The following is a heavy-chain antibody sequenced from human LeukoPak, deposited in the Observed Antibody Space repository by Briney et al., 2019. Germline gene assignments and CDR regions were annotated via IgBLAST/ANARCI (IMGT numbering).Heavy chain of an antibody. CDR2: ISPAGDST. J-gene: IGHJ4*02. Sequence: PGGSLRLSCAASGFTFSDYSMSWVRQAPGAGLEWVSAISPAGDSTTDADSVKGRFTISRDNAKTSLYLQMDSLRAEDTAVYYCARALRTYYFDYWGQGALVTVSS. CDR1: GFTFSDYS. CDR3: ARALRTYYFDY. D-gene: IGHD1/OR15-1a*01. V-gene: IGHV3-23*01.